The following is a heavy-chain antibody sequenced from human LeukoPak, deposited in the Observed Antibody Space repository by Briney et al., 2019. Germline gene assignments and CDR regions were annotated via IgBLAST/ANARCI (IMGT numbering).Heavy chain of an antibody. Sequence: GGSLRLSCAASEFSVGSNYMTWVRQAPGKGLEWVAVISYDGSNKYYADSVKGRFTISRDNSKNTLYLQMNSLRAEDTAVYYCAKNLRRYSNPNDAFDIWGQGTMVTVSS. CDR2: ISYDGSNK. CDR3: AKNLRRYSNPNDAFDI. V-gene: IGHV3-30*18. D-gene: IGHD2-15*01. J-gene: IGHJ3*02. CDR1: EFSVGSNY.